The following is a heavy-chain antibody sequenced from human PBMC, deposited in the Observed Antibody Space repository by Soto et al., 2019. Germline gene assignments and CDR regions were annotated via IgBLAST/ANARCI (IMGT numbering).Heavy chain of an antibody. J-gene: IGHJ5*02. Sequence: SETLSLTCSVFGGSIDDYYWSWARQAPGKGLEWIGHISDSGTTNFNPSLESRVTISVDRSRNLFSLKLRSVTAADTAVYYCARDRWTARANWFDPWGPGTLVTVSS. CDR1: GGSIDDYY. D-gene: IGHD3-16*02. CDR3: ARDRWTARANWFDP. V-gene: IGHV4-59*01. CDR2: ISDSGTT.